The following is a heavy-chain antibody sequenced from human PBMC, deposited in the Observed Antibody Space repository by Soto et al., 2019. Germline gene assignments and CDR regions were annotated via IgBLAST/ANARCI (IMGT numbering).Heavy chain of an antibody. D-gene: IGHD2-15*01. J-gene: IGHJ3*02. CDR2: ISYDGSNK. CDR3: ARGRIVVVVDATGHAFDI. V-gene: IGHV3-30-3*01. CDR1: GFTFSSYA. Sequence: QVQLVESGGGVVQPGRSLRLSCAASGFTFSSYAMHWVRQAPGKGLEWVAVISYDGSNKYYADSVKGRFTIARDNSKNTLYLQMNSLRAEDTAVYYCARGRIVVVVDATGHAFDIWGQGTMVTVSS.